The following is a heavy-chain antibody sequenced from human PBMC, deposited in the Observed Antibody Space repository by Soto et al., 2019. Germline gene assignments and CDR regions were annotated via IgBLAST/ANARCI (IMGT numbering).Heavy chain of an antibody. CDR3: ASHPRDSSGYWYYFDY. CDR2: TSSSSSYI. CDR1: GFTFSSYS. V-gene: IGHV3-21*01. Sequence: GGSLRLSCAASGFTFSSYSMNWVRQAPGKGLEWVSSTSSSSSYIYYADSVKGRFTISRDNAKNSLYLQMNSLRAEDTAVYYCASHPRDSSGYWYYFDYWGQGTLVTVSS. J-gene: IGHJ4*02. D-gene: IGHD3-22*01.